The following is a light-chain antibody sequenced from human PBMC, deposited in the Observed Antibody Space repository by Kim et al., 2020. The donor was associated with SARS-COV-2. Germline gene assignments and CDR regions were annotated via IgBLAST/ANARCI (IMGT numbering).Light chain of an antibody. CDR1: SSDIGFYNY. Sequence: GQSVTISCSGTSSDIGFYNYVSWYQQHPGKAPKLIIYGVNMRPSGVPDRFSGSKSGNTASLTVSALQAEDEAEYHCSSYADSNNLVFGGGTQLTVL. J-gene: IGLJ3*02. CDR3: SSYADSNNLV. V-gene: IGLV2-8*01. CDR2: GVN.